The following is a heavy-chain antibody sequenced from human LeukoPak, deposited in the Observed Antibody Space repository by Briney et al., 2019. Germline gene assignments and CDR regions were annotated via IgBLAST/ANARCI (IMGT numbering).Heavy chain of an antibody. D-gene: IGHD3-10*01. V-gene: IGHV4-39*02. J-gene: IGHJ5*02. CDR2: IYNSGST. Sequence: PSETLSLTCTVSGGSISSSSYYWVWIRQPPGKGLEWIGSIYNSGSTYYNPSLKSRVTISVDTSKNHFSLKLSSVTAADTAVYYCARGAYGSGDRGWFDPWGQGTLVTVSS. CDR1: GGSISSSSYY. CDR3: ARGAYGSGDRGWFDP.